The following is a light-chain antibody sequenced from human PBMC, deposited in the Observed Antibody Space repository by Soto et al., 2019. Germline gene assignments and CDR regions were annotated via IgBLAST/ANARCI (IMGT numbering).Light chain of an antibody. CDR3: QQLNSYPT. V-gene: IGKV1-39*01. CDR2: AAS. J-gene: IGKJ5*01. Sequence: DIQMTQSPSSLSASVGDRVSITCRASQSISSYLNWYQQRPGKAPHLLIYAASSLQSGVPSRFSGSGSGTDFTLTISSLQPEDFATYYCQQLNSYPTFGQGTRLEIK. CDR1: QSISSY.